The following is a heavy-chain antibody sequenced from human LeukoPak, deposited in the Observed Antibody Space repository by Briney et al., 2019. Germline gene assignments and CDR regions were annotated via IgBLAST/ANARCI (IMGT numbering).Heavy chain of an antibody. Sequence: SVKVSCKASGGTFSSYAISWVRQAPGQGLEWMGGIIPIFGTANYAQKFQGRVTITADESTSTAYMELSSLRSEDTAVYYCACGTPPNYYYYYYMDVWGKGATVTVSS. CDR2: IIPIFGTA. D-gene: IGHD1-7*01. J-gene: IGHJ6*03. CDR3: ACGTPPNYYYYYYMDV. V-gene: IGHV1-69*13. CDR1: GGTFSSYA.